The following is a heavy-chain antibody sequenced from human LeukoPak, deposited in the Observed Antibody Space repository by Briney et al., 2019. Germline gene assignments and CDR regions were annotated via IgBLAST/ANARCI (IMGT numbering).Heavy chain of an antibody. D-gene: IGHD1-26*01. J-gene: IGHJ3*02. CDR2: INHSGST. CDR1: GGSFSGYY. Sequence: SETLSLTCAVYGGSFSGYYWSWLRQPPGKGLEWIGEINHSGSTNYNPSLKSRVTISVDTSKNQFSLKLSSVTAADTAVYYCARGGGSYFLGDAFDIWGQGTMVTVSS. V-gene: IGHV4-34*01. CDR3: ARGGGSYFLGDAFDI.